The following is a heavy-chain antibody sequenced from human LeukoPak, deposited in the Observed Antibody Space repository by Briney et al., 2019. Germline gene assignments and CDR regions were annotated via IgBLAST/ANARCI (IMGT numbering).Heavy chain of an antibody. CDR1: GFTFSSYA. J-gene: IGHJ6*02. CDR2: ISGSGGST. CDR3: AKDLASVIVVVPAAMSGFYGMDV. V-gene: IGHV3-23*01. Sequence: GGSLRLSCAASGFTFSSYAMSWVRQAPGKGLEWVSAISGSGGSTYYADSVKGRFTISRDNSKNTLYLQMNSLRAEDTAVYYCAKDLASVIVVVPAAMSGFYGMDVWGQGTTVTVSS. D-gene: IGHD2-2*01.